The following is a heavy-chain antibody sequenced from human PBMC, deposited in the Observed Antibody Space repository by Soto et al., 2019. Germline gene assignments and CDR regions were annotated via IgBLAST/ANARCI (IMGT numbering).Heavy chain of an antibody. V-gene: IGHV3-48*03. D-gene: IGHD1-20*01. CDR2: ISNSGNTI. Sequence: GGSLRLSCVASGFVFKNYEMNWVRQATGKGLEWISYISNSGNTIYVADSMRGRFTISRDNAKNSLFLQMDSLRADDMAVYYCARDIDNRDYYYGLDVWGQGTTVTVSS. CDR3: ARDIDNRDYYYGLDV. CDR1: GFVFKNYE. J-gene: IGHJ6*02.